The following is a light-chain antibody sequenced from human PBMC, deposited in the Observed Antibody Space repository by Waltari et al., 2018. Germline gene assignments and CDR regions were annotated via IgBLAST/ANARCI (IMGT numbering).Light chain of an antibody. Sequence: DIQLTQSPSSVSASVGDIVTITCRASQDIATWLGWYQQKIGKAPKLLIYTGSSLQSGVPPRFSGSGSGTDFTLTISRLQPEDSATYYCQQTTSFHLTFGGGTKVEIK. CDR1: QDIATW. CDR2: TGS. J-gene: IGKJ4*01. CDR3: QQTTSFHLT. V-gene: IGKV1-12*01.